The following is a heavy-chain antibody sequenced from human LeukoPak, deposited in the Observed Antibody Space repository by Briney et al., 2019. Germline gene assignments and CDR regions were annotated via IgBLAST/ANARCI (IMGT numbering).Heavy chain of an antibody. Sequence: SETLSLTCTVSGDSISSYYWSWIRQPPGKGLEWIGSIYHSGSTYYNPSLKSRVTISVDTSKNQFSLKLSSVTAADTAVYYCARVPALDYWGQGTLVTVSS. CDR3: ARVPALDY. D-gene: IGHD2-2*01. CDR2: IYHSGST. V-gene: IGHV4-38-2*02. J-gene: IGHJ4*02. CDR1: GDSISSYY.